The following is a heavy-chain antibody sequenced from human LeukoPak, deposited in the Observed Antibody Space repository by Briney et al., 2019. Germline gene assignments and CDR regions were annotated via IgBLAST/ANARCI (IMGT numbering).Heavy chain of an antibody. CDR3: ARDDSKQILGMDV. CDR2: INPNSGGT. V-gene: IGHV1-2*02. J-gene: IGHJ6*02. CDR1: GYTFTGYY. D-gene: IGHD2-15*01. Sequence: ASVKVSCKASGYTFTGYYMHWVRQAPGQGLEWMGWINPNSGGTNYAQKFQGGVTMTRDTSISTAYMELSRLRSEDTAVYYCARDDSKQILGMDVWGQGTTVTVSS.